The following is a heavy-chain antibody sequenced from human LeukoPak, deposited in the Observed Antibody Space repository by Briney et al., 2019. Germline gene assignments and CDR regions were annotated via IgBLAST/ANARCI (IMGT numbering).Heavy chain of an antibody. CDR3: ARGRYYGDPFHFDY. Sequence: ASVKVSCKASGYTFTSYDINWVRQAPGQGLEWMGRINPNSGGTNYAQKFQGRVTMTRDTSINTAYMELSRLGSDDTAVYYCARGRYYGDPFHFDYWGQGTLVTVSS. J-gene: IGHJ4*02. CDR1: GYTFTSYD. V-gene: IGHV1-2*06. CDR2: INPNSGGT. D-gene: IGHD4-17*01.